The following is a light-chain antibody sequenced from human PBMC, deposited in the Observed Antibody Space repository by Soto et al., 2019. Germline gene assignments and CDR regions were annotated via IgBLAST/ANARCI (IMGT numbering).Light chain of an antibody. Sequence: IQMTQSPSTLSASVGDRVTITCRASQSINNWLAWYLQKPGQAPKLLIYDASTLESGVPLRFSGSGSGTQFTLVISGLQPDDFATYYCQHYYSSNPWTFGQGTKVDIK. CDR2: DAS. V-gene: IGKV1-5*01. CDR3: QHYYSSNPWT. J-gene: IGKJ1*01. CDR1: QSINNW.